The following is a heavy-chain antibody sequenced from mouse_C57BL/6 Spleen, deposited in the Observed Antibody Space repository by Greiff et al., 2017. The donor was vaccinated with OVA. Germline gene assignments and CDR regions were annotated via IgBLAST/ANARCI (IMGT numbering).Heavy chain of an antibody. CDR3: ARHHYYGSGYFDV. Sequence: EVKVVESGGGLVQPGGSLKLSCAASGFTFSDYGMAWVRQAPRKGPEWVAFISTLAYSIYYADTVTGRFTISRENAKNTLYLEMSSLRSEDTAMYYCARHHYYGSGYFDVWGTGTTVTVSS. J-gene: IGHJ1*03. D-gene: IGHD1-1*01. CDR1: GFTFSDYG. V-gene: IGHV5-15*01. CDR2: ISTLAYSI.